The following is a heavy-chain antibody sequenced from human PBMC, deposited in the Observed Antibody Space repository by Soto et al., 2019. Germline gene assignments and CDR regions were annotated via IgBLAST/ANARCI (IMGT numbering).Heavy chain of an antibody. J-gene: IGHJ5*02. CDR1: GYSFTSYW. CDR3: ARGYCSSTSCYTRNWFDP. Sequence: ESLKIACKGSGYSFTSYWIGWVRQMPGKGLEWMGIIYPGDSDTRYSPSFQGQVTISADKSIGTAYLQWSSLKASDTAMYYCARGYCSSTSCYTRNWFDPWGQGTLVTVSS. CDR2: IYPGDSDT. V-gene: IGHV5-51*01. D-gene: IGHD2-2*02.